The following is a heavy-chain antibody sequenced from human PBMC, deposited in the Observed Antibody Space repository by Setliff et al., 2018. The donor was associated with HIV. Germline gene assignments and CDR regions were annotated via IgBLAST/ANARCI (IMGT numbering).Heavy chain of an antibody. CDR3: AREGGYNFDNTGYLRGGYYYYCMDV. J-gene: IGHJ6*03. CDR2: IYTSGST. Sequence: SETLSLTCTVSGGSISSGSYYWSWIRQPAGKGLEWIGRIYTSGSTNYNPSLKSRVTISVDTSKNQFSLKLSSVTAADTAVYYCAREGGYNFDNTGYLRGGYYYYCMDVWGKGTTVTVSS. CDR1: GGSISSGSYY. D-gene: IGHD3-22*01. V-gene: IGHV4-61*02.